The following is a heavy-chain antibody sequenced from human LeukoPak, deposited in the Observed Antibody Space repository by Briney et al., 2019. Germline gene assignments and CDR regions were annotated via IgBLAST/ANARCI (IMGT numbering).Heavy chain of an antibody. D-gene: IGHD3/OR15-3a*01. J-gene: IGHJ4*02. CDR2: ISGSGGST. CDR1: GFTFSSYA. V-gene: IGHV3-23*01. CDR3: AKDRTGSWTFDY. Sequence: PGGSLRLSCAASGFTFSSYAMSWVRQAPGKGLEWVSAISGSGGSTYYADSVKGRFTISRDNSKNTLYLQMDSLRAEDTAVYYCAKDRTGSWTFDYWGQGTLVTVSS.